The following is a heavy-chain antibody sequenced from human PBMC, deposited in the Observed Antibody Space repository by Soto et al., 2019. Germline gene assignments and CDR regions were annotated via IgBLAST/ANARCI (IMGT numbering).Heavy chain of an antibody. D-gene: IGHD3-3*01. CDR1: GGSISSGGYY. CDR3: ARGAAWSGLFDP. J-gene: IGHJ5*02. V-gene: IGHV4-31*03. CDR2: IYYSGST. Sequence: PSETLSLTCTLSGGSISSGGYYWSWIRQHPGKGLEWIGYIYYSGSTYYNPSLKSRVTISVDTSKNQFSLKLSSVTAADTAVYYCARGAAWSGLFDPWGQGTLVTVS.